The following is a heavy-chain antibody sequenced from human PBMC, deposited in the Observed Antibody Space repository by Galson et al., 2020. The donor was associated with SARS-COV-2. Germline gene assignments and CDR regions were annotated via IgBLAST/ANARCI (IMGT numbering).Heavy chain of an antibody. CDR1: GFIFSKYA. D-gene: IGHD5-12*01. Sequence: GESLKISCAASGFIFSKYAMSWVRQAPGKGLEWVSAISDTGAKTYYADSVEGRFTISRDNSKNTLLLQMSSLRAEDTAVYYCGRHRGAYSAYDYWGLGIVVTVSS. CDR2: ISDTGAKT. J-gene: IGHJ4*02. CDR3: GRHRGAYSAYDY. V-gene: IGHV3-23*01.